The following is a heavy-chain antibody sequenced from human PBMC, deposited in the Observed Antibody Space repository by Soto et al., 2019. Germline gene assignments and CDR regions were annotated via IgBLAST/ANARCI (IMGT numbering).Heavy chain of an antibody. V-gene: IGHV3-23*01. D-gene: IGHD5-12*01. Sequence: PGGSLRLSCAASGFTFSSYAMSWVRQAPGKGLEWVSAISGSGGSTYYADSVKGWFTISRDNSKNTLYLQMNSLRAEDTAVYYCAKLYGYGFRAGNADYWGQGTLVTVSS. CDR3: AKLYGYGFRAGNADY. J-gene: IGHJ4*02. CDR1: GFTFSSYA. CDR2: ISGSGGST.